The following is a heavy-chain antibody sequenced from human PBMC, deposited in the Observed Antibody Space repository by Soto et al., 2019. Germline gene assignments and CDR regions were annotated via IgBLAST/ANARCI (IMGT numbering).Heavy chain of an antibody. V-gene: IGHV3-33*01. CDR1: GFTFSSYG. D-gene: IGHD3-16*01. J-gene: IGHJ6*03. CDR2: ICYDGSNK. CDR3: ARGGRPDDGWGYYYYMDV. Sequence: GGSLRLSCAASGFTFSSYGMHWVRQAPGKGLEWVAVICYDGSNKYYADSVKGRFTISRDNSKNTLYLQMNSLRAEDTAVYYCARGGRPDDGWGYYYYMDVWGKGTTVTVSS.